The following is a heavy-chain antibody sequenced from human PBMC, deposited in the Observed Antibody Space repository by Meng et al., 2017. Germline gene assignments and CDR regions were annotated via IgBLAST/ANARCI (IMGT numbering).Heavy chain of an antibody. D-gene: IGHD6-13*01. V-gene: IGHV1-24*01. Sequence: ASVKVSCKVSGYTIAELSMHWVRQAPGKGLEWMGGFDPEDGETIYAQKFQGRVTMTEDTSTDTAYMELSSLRSEDTAVYYCATNGGSAAATHYYYYGMDVWGQGTAVTVSS. J-gene: IGHJ6*02. CDR1: GYTIAELS. CDR3: ATNGGSAAATHYYYYGMDV. CDR2: FDPEDGET.